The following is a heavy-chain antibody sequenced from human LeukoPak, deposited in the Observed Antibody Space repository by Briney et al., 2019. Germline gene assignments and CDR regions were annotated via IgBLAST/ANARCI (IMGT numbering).Heavy chain of an antibody. CDR3: ARVYCSGGSCYSGFDY. Sequence: SETLSLTCTVSGGSISSYYWSWIRQPPGKGLEWIGYIYYSGSTNYNPSLKSRVTISVHTSRNQFSLKLSSVTAADTAVYYWARVYCSGGSCYSGFDYWGQRTLVTVSS. CDR1: GGSISSYY. J-gene: IGHJ4*02. V-gene: IGHV4-59*01. D-gene: IGHD2-15*01. CDR2: IYYSGST.